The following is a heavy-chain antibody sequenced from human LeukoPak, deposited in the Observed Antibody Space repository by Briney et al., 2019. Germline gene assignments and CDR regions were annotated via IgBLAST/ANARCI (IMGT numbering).Heavy chain of an antibody. CDR3: AKGRVGSGWYRFDY. J-gene: IGHJ4*02. V-gene: IGHV3-30*04. D-gene: IGHD6-19*01. CDR1: GFTFSSYA. CDR2: ISYDGSNK. Sequence: GGSLRLSCAASGFTFSSYAMHWVRQAPGKGLERVAVISYDGSNKYYADSVKGRFTISRDNSKNTLYLQMNSLRAEDTAVYYCAKGRVGSGWYRFDYWGQGTLVTVSS.